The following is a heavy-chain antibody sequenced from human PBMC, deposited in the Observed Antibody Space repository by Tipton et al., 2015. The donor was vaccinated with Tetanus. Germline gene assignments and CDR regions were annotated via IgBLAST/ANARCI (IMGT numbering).Heavy chain of an antibody. V-gene: IGHV4-4*07. CDR1: GGSISSYY. CDR3: ARASHFQWERVRLDY. CDR2: INTCGSS. J-gene: IGHJ4*02. Sequence: TLSLTCTVSGGSISSYYWSWIRQSAAMGLEWIGRINTCGSSDYNPSLKGRVTMSIDTSGNRFSLDLTSVTAADTAIYYCARASHFQWERVRLDYWGQGLRVPVSS. D-gene: IGHD1-1*01.